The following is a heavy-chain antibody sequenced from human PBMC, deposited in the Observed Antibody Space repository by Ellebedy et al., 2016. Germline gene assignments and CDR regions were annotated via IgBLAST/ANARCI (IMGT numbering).Heavy chain of an antibody. V-gene: IGHV3-15*01. CDR3: TTDEGYCSGGSCLYFDY. CDR2: SRPRGYGGTI. D-gene: IGHD2-15*01. CDR1: GFTFSDHY. J-gene: IGHJ4*02. Sequence: GESLKISCAASGFTFSDHYMNWVRQAPGKGLEWVGFSRPRGYGGTIEYVASVKGRFTISRDDSKNTLYLQMNSLKTEDTAVYYCTTDEGYCSGGSCLYFDYWGQGTLVTVSS.